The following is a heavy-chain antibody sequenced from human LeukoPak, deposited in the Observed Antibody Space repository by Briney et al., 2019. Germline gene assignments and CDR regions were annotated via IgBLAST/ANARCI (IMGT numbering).Heavy chain of an antibody. V-gene: IGHV3-21*01. J-gene: IGHJ4*02. CDR3: ARLGVVITATEDY. CDR2: ISSSSSYI. CDR1: GFTFTNYS. D-gene: IGHD2-21*02. Sequence: GGSLRLSCAASGFTFTNYSMSWVRQAPGKGLEWVSSISSSSSYIYYADSVRGRFTISRDNAKKTLYLQMNSLRGEDTAVYYCARLGVVITATEDYWGQGTVITVSS.